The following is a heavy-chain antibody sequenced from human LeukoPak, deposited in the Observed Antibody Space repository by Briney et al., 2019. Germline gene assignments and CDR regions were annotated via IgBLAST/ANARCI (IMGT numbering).Heavy chain of an antibody. V-gene: IGHV3-20*04. CDR1: GFTLDDYG. D-gene: IGHD1-26*01. CDR3: ARDKIVGATNLDY. Sequence: PGGSLRLSCAASGFTLDDYGMSWVRQVPGKGLEWVSGINWNGGSTGYADSVKGRFTISRDNAKNSLYLQMNSLRAEDTAVYYCARDKIVGATNLDYWGQGTLVTVSS. J-gene: IGHJ4*02. CDR2: INWNGGST.